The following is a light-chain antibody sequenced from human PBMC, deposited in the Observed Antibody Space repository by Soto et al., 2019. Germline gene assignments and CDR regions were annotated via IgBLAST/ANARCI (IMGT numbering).Light chain of an antibody. CDR3: QQSYSTPHT. Sequence: DIQMTQSPSSLSASVGDTVTITCRASQTILNYLNWYQQKPGEVPKVLIYAASTLLSGVPSRFSGRGSGTDFTLTISSLQPEDFATYYCQQSYSTPHTFGQGTRLEIK. V-gene: IGKV1-39*01. CDR1: QTILNY. J-gene: IGKJ5*01. CDR2: AAS.